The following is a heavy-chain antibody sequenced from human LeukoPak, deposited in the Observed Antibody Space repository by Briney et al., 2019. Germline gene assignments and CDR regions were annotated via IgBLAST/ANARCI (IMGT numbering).Heavy chain of an antibody. CDR2: IYHSGST. V-gene: IGHV4-38-2*02. CDR1: GYSISSGYY. Sequence: QPSETLSLTCTVSGYSISSGYYWGWIRQPPGKGLEWIGSIYHSGSTYYNPSLKSRVTISVDTSKNQFSLKLSSVTAADTAVYYCARSFYDFWSGYYPGPYYFDYWGQGTLSPSPQ. CDR3: ARSFYDFWSGYYPGPYYFDY. D-gene: IGHD3-3*01. J-gene: IGHJ4*02.